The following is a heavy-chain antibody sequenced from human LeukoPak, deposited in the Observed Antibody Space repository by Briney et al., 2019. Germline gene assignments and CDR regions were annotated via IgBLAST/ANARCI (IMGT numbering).Heavy chain of an antibody. V-gene: IGHV4-39*07. D-gene: IGHD3-16*02. J-gene: IGHJ4*02. CDR1: GGSISSSSYY. CDR2: IYHSGST. Sequence: SETLSLTCTVSGGSISSSSYYWGWIRQPPGKGLEWIGSIYHSGSTYYNPSLKSRVTISVDTSKNQFSLKLSSVTAADTAVYYCARDGDDYVWGSYRLIDYWGQGTLVTVSS. CDR3: ARDGDDYVWGSYRLIDY.